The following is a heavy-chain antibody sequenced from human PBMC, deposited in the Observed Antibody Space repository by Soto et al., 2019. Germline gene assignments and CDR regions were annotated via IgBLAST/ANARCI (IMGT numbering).Heavy chain of an antibody. CDR3: AATPRY. J-gene: IGHJ4*02. V-gene: IGHV4-59*01. CDR1: GGSTSSYY. D-gene: IGHD2-15*01. Sequence: SETLSLTCSVSGGSTSSYYWSWIRQPPGKGLEWIGYIYYSGSTDYSPSLKSRVTMSIDTSQNQVSLKLTSVTTADTAVYYCAATPRYRGQGTLVTVSS. CDR2: IYYSGST.